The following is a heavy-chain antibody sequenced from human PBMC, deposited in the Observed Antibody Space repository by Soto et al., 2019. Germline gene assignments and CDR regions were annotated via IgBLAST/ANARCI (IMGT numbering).Heavy chain of an antibody. CDR3: ALTIFGGLSPDY. D-gene: IGHD3-3*01. CDR2: IYYSGST. V-gene: IGHV4-39*01. Sequence: QLQLQESGPGLVKPSETLSLTCTVSGGSISSSSYYWGWIRQPPGKGLEWIGSIYYSGSTYYNPSLKSRVTISVDTSKNQFSLKLSSVTAADTAVYYCALTIFGGLSPDYWGQGTLVTVSS. CDR1: GGSISSSSYY. J-gene: IGHJ4*02.